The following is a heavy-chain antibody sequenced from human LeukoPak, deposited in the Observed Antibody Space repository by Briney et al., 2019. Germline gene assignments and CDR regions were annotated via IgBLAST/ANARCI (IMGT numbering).Heavy chain of an antibody. V-gene: IGHV4-39*01. J-gene: IGHJ3*02. Sequence: SETLSLTCTVSGGSLSSSNNYWGWTRQPPGKGLEWFGSISYIGATSYNPSLRSRVTISVDTSKNQFSLILNSVTAADTAVYYCASYPLSEDHAFDIWGQGTMVTVSS. D-gene: IGHD2-15*01. CDR3: ASYPLSEDHAFDI. CDR1: GGSLSSSNNY. CDR2: ISYIGAT.